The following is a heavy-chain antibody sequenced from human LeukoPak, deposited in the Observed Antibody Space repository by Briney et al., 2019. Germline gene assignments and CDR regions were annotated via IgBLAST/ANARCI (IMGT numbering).Heavy chain of an antibody. CDR2: INHSGST. V-gene: IGHV4-34*01. CDR3: ARGPSGDSSGYYPPYFDY. D-gene: IGHD3-22*01. CDR1: GGSFSGYY. Sequence: PSETLSLTRAVYGGSFSGYYWSWIRQPPGKGLEWIGEINHSGSTNYNPSLKSRVTISVDTSKNQFSLKLSSVTAADTAVYYCARGPSGDSSGYYPPYFDYWGQGTLVTVSS. J-gene: IGHJ4*02.